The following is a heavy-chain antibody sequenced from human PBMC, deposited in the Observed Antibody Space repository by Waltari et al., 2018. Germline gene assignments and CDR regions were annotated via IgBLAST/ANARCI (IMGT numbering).Heavy chain of an antibody. J-gene: IGHJ4*02. Sequence: EVQLVESGGGLVMPGGSMRRSCAASVFAFSSSSMNWLRQAPGKGRGWVASISSSSSYIYYADSVKCRFTISRDNAKNSLYLQMNSLRAEDTAVYYCAREMVAATLLDYWGQGTLVTVSS. D-gene: IGHD2-15*01. CDR2: ISSSSSYI. CDR3: AREMVAATLLDY. V-gene: IGHV3-21*01. CDR1: VFAFSSSS.